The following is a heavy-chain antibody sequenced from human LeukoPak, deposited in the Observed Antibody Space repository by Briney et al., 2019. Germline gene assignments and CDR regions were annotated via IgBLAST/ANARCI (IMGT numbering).Heavy chain of an antibody. CDR2: ISSSSSYI. V-gene: IGHV3-21*01. D-gene: IGHD5-12*01. CDR3: ARDSGRLRPNWFDP. CDR1: GFTFSNYA. Sequence: GGSLRLSCEASGFTFSNYAMSWVRQAPGKGLEWVSSISSSSSYIYYADSVKGRFTISRDNAKNSLYLQMNSLRAEDTAVYYCARDSGRLRPNWFDPWGQGTLVTVSS. J-gene: IGHJ5*02.